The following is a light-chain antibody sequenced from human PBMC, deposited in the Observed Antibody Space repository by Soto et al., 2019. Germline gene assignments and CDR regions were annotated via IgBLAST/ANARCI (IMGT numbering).Light chain of an antibody. CDR2: AAS. CDR3: QQADTFPIT. CDR1: QGISSY. J-gene: IGKJ1*01. V-gene: IGKV1-9*01. Sequence: IQMTQSPSFLSASAGERVTITCRASQGISSYLAWYQQKPGKAPKLLIYAASTLQSGVPSRFSGSGFGTDFTLTISSLQPEDFATYYCQQADTFPITFGQGTKVDIK.